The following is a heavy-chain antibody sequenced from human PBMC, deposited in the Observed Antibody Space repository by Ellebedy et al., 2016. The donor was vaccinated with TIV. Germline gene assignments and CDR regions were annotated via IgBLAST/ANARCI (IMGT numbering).Heavy chain of an antibody. CDR2: IIPIFGTA. CDR3: AKDLVATILQIFDY. CDR1: GGTFSSYA. J-gene: IGHJ4*02. D-gene: IGHD5-12*01. Sequence: SVKVSCXASGGTFSSYAISWVRQAPGQGLEWMGGIIPIFGTANYAQKFQGRVTITADESTSTAYMELSSLRAEDTAVYYCAKDLVATILQIFDYWGQGTLVTVSS. V-gene: IGHV1-69*13.